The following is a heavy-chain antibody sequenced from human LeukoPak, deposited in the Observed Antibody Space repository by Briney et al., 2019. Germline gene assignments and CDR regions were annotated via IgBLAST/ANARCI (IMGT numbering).Heavy chain of an antibody. CDR2: ISGSSSTI. D-gene: IGHD1-14*01. Sequence: PGGSLRLSCAASGFTFSSYSMNWVRQAPGKGLEWVSYISGSSSTIYYADSVKGRFTISRDNAKNSLYLQMNSLRDEDTAVYYCARDLAISRTDAFDISGQGTMVTVSS. V-gene: IGHV3-48*02. J-gene: IGHJ3*02. CDR1: GFTFSSYS. CDR3: ARDLAISRTDAFDI.